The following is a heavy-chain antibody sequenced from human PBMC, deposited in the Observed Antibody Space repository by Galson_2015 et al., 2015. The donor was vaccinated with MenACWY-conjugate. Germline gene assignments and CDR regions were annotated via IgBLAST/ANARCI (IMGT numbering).Heavy chain of an antibody. CDR1: GYTFTNYY. J-gene: IGHJ6*02. Sequence: SVKVSCKASGYTFTNYYIHWVRQAPGQGLEWMGRIIPILGIANYAQKFQGRVTITADKSTSTAYMELSSLRSEDTAVYYCARESCGGDCYSGSPYYYGMDVWGQGTTVTVSS. CDR2: IIPILGIA. CDR3: ARESCGGDCYSGSPYYYGMDV. D-gene: IGHD2-21*02. V-gene: IGHV1-69*04.